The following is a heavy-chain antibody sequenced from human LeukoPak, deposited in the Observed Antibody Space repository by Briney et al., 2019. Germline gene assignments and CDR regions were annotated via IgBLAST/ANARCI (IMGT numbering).Heavy chain of an antibody. J-gene: IGHJ4*02. CDR1: GGSISSYY. CDR3: ARRDGDYVFDY. CDR2: IYYSGST. Sequence: SETLSLICTVSGGSISSYYWSWIRQPPGKGLEWIGYIYYSGSTNYNPSLKSRVTISVDTSKNQFSLKLSSVTAADTAVYYCARRDGDYVFDYWGQGTLVTVSS. V-gene: IGHV4-59*08. D-gene: IGHD4-17*01.